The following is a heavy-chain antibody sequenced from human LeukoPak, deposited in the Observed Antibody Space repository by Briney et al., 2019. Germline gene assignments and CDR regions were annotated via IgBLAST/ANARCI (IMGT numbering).Heavy chain of an antibody. Sequence: ASVKVSCKASGYTFTSYDINWVRQATGQGLEWMGWMNPNSDNTGYAQKFQGRVTITRNTSISTAYMELSSLRSEDTAVYYCARGFSYGDHYYYYYYMDVWGKGTTVTVSS. V-gene: IGHV1-8*03. CDR2: MNPNSDNT. J-gene: IGHJ6*03. CDR1: GYTFTSYD. CDR3: ARGFSYGDHYYYYYYMDV. D-gene: IGHD4-17*01.